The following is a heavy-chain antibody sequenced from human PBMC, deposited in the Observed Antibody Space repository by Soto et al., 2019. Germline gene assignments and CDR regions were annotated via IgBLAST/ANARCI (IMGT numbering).Heavy chain of an antibody. J-gene: IGHJ4*02. CDR3: AADATAWQQMVPSDY. Sequence: SVKVSCKASGFTFTSSAFQWVRQARGQGLVWIGWIAVGSGYTNYAQRFQDRVTLTRDMSTATTYMELSRLTPEDTAIYYCAADATAWQQMVPSDYWGQGTLVTVSS. V-gene: IGHV1-58*01. CDR1: GFTFTSSA. D-gene: IGHD2-8*01. CDR2: IAVGSGYT.